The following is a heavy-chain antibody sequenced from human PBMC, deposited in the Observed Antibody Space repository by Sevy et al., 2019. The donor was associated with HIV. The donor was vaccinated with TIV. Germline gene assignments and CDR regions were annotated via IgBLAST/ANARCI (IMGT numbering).Heavy chain of an antibody. CDR3: ARRNDFDI. CDR1: GGSINSDH. J-gene: IGHJ3*02. Sequence: SETLSLTCTVSGGSINSDHWNWIRQPPGKGLEWIGYVYYTGGTNYNPSLKNRVTISVDRTKNQFSLKLASVTSADTAVYYCARRNDFDIWGQGTMVTVSS. CDR2: VYYTGGT. V-gene: IGHV4-59*08.